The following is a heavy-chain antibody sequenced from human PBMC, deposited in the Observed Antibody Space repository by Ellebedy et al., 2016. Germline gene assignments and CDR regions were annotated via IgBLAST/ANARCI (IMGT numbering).Heavy chain of an antibody. J-gene: IGHJ3*02. D-gene: IGHD5-18*01. Sequence: GESLKISXVASGFKFSNYWMSWVRQAPGKGLERVSNINQGGSQKYYVDSVKGRFTISRDDARNTLYLQMDRLTVEDTALYYCAREDTAMLRGDDAFDIWGQGTMVSVSS. V-gene: IGHV3-7*04. CDR3: AREDTAMLRGDDAFDI. CDR1: GFKFSNYW. CDR2: INQGGSQK.